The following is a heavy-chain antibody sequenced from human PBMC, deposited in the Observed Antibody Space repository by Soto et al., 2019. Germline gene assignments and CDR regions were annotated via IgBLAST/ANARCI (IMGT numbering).Heavy chain of an antibody. CDR3: ARLSLPGATYYFDY. CDR2: IYYSGST. V-gene: IGHV4-59*08. J-gene: IGHJ4*02. D-gene: IGHD1-26*01. CDR1: GGSISSYY. Sequence: SETLSLTCTVSGGSISSYYWSWIRQPPGKGLEWIGNIYYSGSTNYNPSLKSRVTISVDTSKNQFSLKLSSVTAADTAVYYCARLSLPGATYYFDYWGQGTLVTVSS.